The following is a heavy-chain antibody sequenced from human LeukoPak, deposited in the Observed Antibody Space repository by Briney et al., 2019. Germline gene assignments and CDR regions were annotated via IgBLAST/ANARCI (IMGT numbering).Heavy chain of an antibody. D-gene: IGHD3-22*01. J-gene: IGHJ4*02. Sequence: GGSLRLSCAASGFTFRDYHIHWVRQAPGKGLEWVSSITSSAGYMYYADSVKGRFTISRDNAKNSLFLQMSSLRAEDTAVYYCARGPWDYYDSSNYRTFDYWGQGTLVTVSS. V-gene: IGHV3-21*01. CDR1: GFTFRDYH. CDR2: ITSSAGYM. CDR3: ARGPWDYYDSSNYRTFDY.